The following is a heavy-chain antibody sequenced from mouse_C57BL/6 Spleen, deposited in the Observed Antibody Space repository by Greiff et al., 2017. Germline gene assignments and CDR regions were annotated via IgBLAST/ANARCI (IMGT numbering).Heavy chain of an antibody. CDR1: GFTFSSYA. J-gene: IGHJ4*01. CDR3: ARDPGRGAMGY. D-gene: IGHD3-3*01. Sequence: EVQRVESGGGLVKPGGSLKLSCAASGFTFSSYAMSWVRQTPEKRLEWVATISDGGSYTYYPDNVKGRFTITRDNANNTQYLQMSHLKSEDTAMYYCARDPGRGAMGYWGQGTSVTVAS. V-gene: IGHV5-4*01. CDR2: ISDGGSYT.